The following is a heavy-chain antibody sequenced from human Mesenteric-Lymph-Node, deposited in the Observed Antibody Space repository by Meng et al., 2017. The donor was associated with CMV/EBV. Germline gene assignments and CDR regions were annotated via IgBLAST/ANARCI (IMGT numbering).Heavy chain of an antibody. CDR3: ARLYYYGSGSYYNVFDY. V-gene: IGHV1-3*01. D-gene: IGHD3-10*01. CDR2: INAGNGNT. Sequence: YTFTSYAMHWARQAPGQRLEWMGWINAGNGNTKYSQKFQGRVTITRDTSASTAYMELSSLRSEDTAVYYCARLYYYGSGSYYNVFDYWGQGTLVTVSS. J-gene: IGHJ4*02. CDR1: YTFTSYA.